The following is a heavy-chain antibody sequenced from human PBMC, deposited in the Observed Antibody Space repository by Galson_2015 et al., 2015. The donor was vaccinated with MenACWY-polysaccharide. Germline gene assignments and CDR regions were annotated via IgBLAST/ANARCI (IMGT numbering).Heavy chain of an antibody. V-gene: IGHV3-23*01. D-gene: IGHD5-18*01. CDR2: ISGSGGST. Sequence: SYAMSWVRPAPGQGLEWVSAISGSGGSTYYADSVKGRFTISRDNSKNTLYLQMNSLRAEDTAVYYCAKDQYSYGFAARNDAFDIWGQGTMVTVSS. J-gene: IGHJ3*02. CDR1: SYA. CDR3: AKDQYSYGFAARNDAFDI.